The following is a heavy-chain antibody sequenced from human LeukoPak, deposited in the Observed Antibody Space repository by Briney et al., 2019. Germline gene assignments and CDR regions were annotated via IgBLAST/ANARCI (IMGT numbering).Heavy chain of an antibody. CDR2: FYRSGNT. CDR3: ARLDGYCTSISCSNWIDP. Sequence: PSETLSLTCTVSGYSINSGYYWGWIRQSPRKGLEWIGNFYRSGNTYYNPSLKSRVTIPVDTSKNQFSLKLSSVTAADTAVYYCARLDGYCTSISCSNWIDPWGQGTLVTVSS. J-gene: IGHJ5*02. CDR1: GYSINSGYY. V-gene: IGHV4-38-2*02. D-gene: IGHD2-2*03.